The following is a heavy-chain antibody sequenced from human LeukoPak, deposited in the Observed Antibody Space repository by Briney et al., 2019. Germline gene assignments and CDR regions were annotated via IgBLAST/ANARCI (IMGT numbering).Heavy chain of an antibody. CDR1: GGSISNSY. CDR2: IYKSGST. Sequence: SETLSLTCTVSGGSISNSYWSWIRQSPGKGLEWIGYIYKSGSTNYNLSLKSRVTISVDTSKNQFSLKLSSVAAADTAVYYCARDLTAQNWFDPWGQGTLVSVSS. J-gene: IGHJ5*02. V-gene: IGHV4-59*01. CDR3: ARDLTAQNWFDP.